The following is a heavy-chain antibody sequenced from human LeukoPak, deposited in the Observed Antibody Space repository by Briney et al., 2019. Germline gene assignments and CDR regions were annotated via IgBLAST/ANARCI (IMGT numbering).Heavy chain of an antibody. D-gene: IGHD3-22*01. Sequence: PSETLSLTCAVYGGSFSGYYWSWIRQPPGKGLEWIGEINHSGSTNYNPSLKSRVTISVDTSKNQFSLKLSSVTAADTAVYYCARRPGDSSGYHDYWGQGTLVTVSS. J-gene: IGHJ4*02. CDR1: GGSFSGYY. V-gene: IGHV4-34*01. CDR2: INHSGST. CDR3: ARRPGDSSGYHDY.